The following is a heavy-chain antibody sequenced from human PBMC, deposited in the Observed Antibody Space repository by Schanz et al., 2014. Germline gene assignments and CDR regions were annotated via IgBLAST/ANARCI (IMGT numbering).Heavy chain of an antibody. V-gene: IGHV3-48*01. CDR3: AKDGRLPYYGTGSDFDY. Sequence: EVQVVESGGGLVQPGGSLRLSCAASEFSFSSFGMNWVRQAPGKGLEWVSYISSSSSTIYYADSVKGRFTISRDNLKNTVYLQMNSLRAGDTAVYYCAKDGRLPYYGTGSDFDYWGQGTLVAVSS. CDR2: ISSSSSTI. J-gene: IGHJ4*02. CDR1: EFSFSSFG. D-gene: IGHD3-22*01.